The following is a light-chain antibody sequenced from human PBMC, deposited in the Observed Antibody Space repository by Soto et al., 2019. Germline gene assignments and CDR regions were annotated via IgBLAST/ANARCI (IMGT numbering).Light chain of an antibody. CDR3: QSYDSSLSGWV. J-gene: IGLJ3*02. CDR2: RYT. Sequence: QSVLTQPPSVSGAPGQRVTISCTGSSSNIGAGYDVHWYQQLPGTAPKLLIYRYTNRPSGFPDRFSGSKSATSASLASTGLHAEDEADYYCQSYDSSLSGWVFAVGTKLTVL. V-gene: IGLV1-40*01. CDR1: SSNIGAGYD.